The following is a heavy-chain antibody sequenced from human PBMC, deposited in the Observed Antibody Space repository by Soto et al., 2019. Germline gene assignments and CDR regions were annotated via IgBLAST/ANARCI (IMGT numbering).Heavy chain of an antibody. V-gene: IGHV3-23*01. Sequence: EVQLLESGGGLVQPGGSLRLSCASSGFTFSNYDMTWVRQAPGKGLEWVSTIRGSSSSTYYADSVKGRFTISRDNSKNTLYLQMDSLRAEDTAVYYCAKRDCSSTTCNFGDPAFDHWGQGTLVSVSS. CDR2: IRGSSSST. CDR3: AKRDCSSTTCNFGDPAFDH. J-gene: IGHJ4*02. D-gene: IGHD2-2*01. CDR1: GFTFSNYD.